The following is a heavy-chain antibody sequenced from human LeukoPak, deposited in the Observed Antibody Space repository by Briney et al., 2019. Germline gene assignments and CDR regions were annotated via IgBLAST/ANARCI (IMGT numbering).Heavy chain of an antibody. CDR1: GGSISSSSYY. Sequence: PSETLSLTCTVSGGSISSSSYYWGWIRQPPGKGLEWIGSIYYSGSTYYNPSLKSRVTISVDTSKNQFSLKLSSVTAADTAVYYCARHAGPNSDYGDPGSYWGQGTLVTVSS. CDR2: IYYSGST. CDR3: ARHAGPNSDYGDPGSY. D-gene: IGHD4-17*01. J-gene: IGHJ4*02. V-gene: IGHV4-39*01.